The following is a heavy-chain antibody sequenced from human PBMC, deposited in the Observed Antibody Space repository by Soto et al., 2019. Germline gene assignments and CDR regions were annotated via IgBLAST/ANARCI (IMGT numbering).Heavy chain of an antibody. CDR3: ARNGSRRQLAYYYYGMDV. CDR1: GGSISSYY. D-gene: IGHD6-13*01. V-gene: IGHV4-59*01. J-gene: IGHJ6*02. CDR2: IYYSGST. Sequence: PSETLSLTCTVSGGSISSYYWSWIRQPPGKGLEWIGYIYYSGSTNYNPSLKSRVTISVDTSKNQFSLKLSSVTAADTAVYYCARNGSRRQLAYYYYGMDVWGQGTTVTVS.